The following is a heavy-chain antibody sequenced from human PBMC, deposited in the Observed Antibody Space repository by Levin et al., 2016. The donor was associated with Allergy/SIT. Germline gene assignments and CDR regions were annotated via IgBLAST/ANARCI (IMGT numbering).Heavy chain of an antibody. Sequence: WIRQPPGKGLEWVSAISGSGGSTYYADSVKGRFTISRDNSKNTLYLQMNSLRAEDTAVYYCAKAEITQLWPSMDVWGQGTTVTVSS. D-gene: IGHD5-18*01. CDR3: AKAEITQLWPSMDV. J-gene: IGHJ6*02. CDR2: ISGSGGST. V-gene: IGHV3-23*01.